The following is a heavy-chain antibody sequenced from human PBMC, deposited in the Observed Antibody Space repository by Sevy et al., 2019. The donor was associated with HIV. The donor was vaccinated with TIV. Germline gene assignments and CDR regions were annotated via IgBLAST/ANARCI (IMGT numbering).Heavy chain of an antibody. J-gene: IGHJ5*02. CDR3: ASLLWFGELSPNYNGFDP. CDR2: IYYSGST. CDR1: GGSISSSSYY. Sequence: SETLSLTCTVSGGSISSSSYYWGWLRQPPGKGLEWIGSIYYSGSTYYNPSLKSRVTISVDTSKNQFSLKLSSVTAADTAVYYCASLLWFGELSPNYNGFDPWGQGTLVTVSS. V-gene: IGHV4-39*01. D-gene: IGHD3-10*01.